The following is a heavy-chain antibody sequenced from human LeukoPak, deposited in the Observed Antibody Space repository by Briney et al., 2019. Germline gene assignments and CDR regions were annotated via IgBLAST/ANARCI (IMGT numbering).Heavy chain of an antibody. CDR2: IYYSGST. D-gene: IGHD3-22*01. V-gene: IGHV4-39*01. CDR1: GGSISSSSYY. J-gene: IGHJ5*02. Sequence: SETLSLTCTVSGGSISSSSYYWGWIRQPPGKGLEWIGSIYYSGSTYYNPSLKSRVTISVDTSKNQFSLKLSSVTAADTAVYYCARRPGGNYYDSSVDWFDPWGQGTLVTVSS. CDR3: ARRPGGNYYDSSVDWFDP.